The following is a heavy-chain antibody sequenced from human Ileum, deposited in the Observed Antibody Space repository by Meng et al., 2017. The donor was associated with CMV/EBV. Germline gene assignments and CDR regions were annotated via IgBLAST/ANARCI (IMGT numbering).Heavy chain of an antibody. CDR2: INPSGGST. Sequence: ASVKVSCKASGYTFTSYYMHWVRQAPGQGLEWMGIINPSGGSTNYAQKFQGRVTMTRDTSTTTVYMELSSLRSEDTAVYFCARGHLDYKYYFDCWGQGTLVTVSS. J-gene: IGHJ4*02. V-gene: IGHV1-46*01. D-gene: IGHD4/OR15-4a*01. CDR1: GYTFTSYY. CDR3: ARGHLDYKYYFDC.